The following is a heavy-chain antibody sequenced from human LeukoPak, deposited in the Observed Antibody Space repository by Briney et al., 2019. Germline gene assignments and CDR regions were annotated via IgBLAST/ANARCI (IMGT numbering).Heavy chain of an antibody. D-gene: IGHD6-19*01. J-gene: IGHJ4*02. V-gene: IGHV1-46*01. CDR2: INPSGGIT. CDR1: GYTFTSYY. CDR3: ARDRAVAGFRIDY. Sequence: ASVKVSCKASGYTFTSYYMHWVRQAPGQGLEWMGVINPSGGITSYAQKFQGRVTMTRDTSTSTVYMELSSLRSEDTAVYYCARDRAVAGFRIDYWGQGTLVSVSS.